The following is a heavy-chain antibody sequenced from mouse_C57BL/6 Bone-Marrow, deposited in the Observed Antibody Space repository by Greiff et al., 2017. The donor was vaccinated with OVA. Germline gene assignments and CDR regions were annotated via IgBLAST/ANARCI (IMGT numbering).Heavy chain of an antibody. CDR3: ARDDYDGPYYFDY. J-gene: IGHJ2*01. CDR1: GYTFTSYW. CDR2: IDPPDSYT. Sequence: VQLQQPGAELVKPGASVKLSCKASGYTFTSYWMQWVKQRPGQGLEWIGEIDPPDSYTNYNQKFKGKATLTVDTSSSTAYMQLSSLTSEDSAVYYCARDDYDGPYYFDYWGQGTTLTVSS. D-gene: IGHD2-4*01. V-gene: IGHV1-50*01.